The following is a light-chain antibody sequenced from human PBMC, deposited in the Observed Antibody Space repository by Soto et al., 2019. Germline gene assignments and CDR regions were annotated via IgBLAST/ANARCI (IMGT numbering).Light chain of an antibody. CDR1: QSISSY. Sequence: DIPMAQSPSSLSASVGDRVTIPCRASQSISSYLNWYQQKPGKAPKLLIYAASSLQSGVPSRFSGSGSGTDFTLTISSLQPEDFATYFCQQTYSTPWTFCQGTNADIK. CDR2: AAS. CDR3: QQTYSTPWT. J-gene: IGKJ1*01. V-gene: IGKV1-39*01.